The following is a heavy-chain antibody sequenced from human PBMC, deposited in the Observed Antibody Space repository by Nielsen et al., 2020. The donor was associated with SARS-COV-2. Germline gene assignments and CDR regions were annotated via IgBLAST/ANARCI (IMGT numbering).Heavy chain of an antibody. Sequence: ASVKVSCKASGYTFISYGISWVRQAPGQGLEWMGIITPIGATTTYARKFQGRVTMTRDTSTSTVYMELRSLRPDDTATYYCAREWDDYESSAYDFWGQGTLLIVSP. D-gene: IGHD3-22*01. CDR1: GYTFISYG. V-gene: IGHV1-18*01. CDR3: AREWDDYESSAYDF. J-gene: IGHJ4*02. CDR2: ITPIGATT.